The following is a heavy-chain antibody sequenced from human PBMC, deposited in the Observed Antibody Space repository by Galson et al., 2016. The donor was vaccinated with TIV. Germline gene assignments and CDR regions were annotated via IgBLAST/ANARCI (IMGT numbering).Heavy chain of an antibody. CDR1: GGTSRSYA. CDR2: IIPNFGTA. D-gene: IGHD2-15*01. CDR3: ARGAGGVYCGGGRCSSNWFDP. V-gene: IGHV1-69*06. J-gene: IGHJ5*02. Sequence: SVKVSCKASGGTSRSYAISWVRQAPGQGLEWMGGIIPNFGTATYAQKFKDRVTITADKSTSTAYMELNSLNADDTAVYYCARGAGGVYCGGGRCSSNWFDPWGQGTLVTVSS.